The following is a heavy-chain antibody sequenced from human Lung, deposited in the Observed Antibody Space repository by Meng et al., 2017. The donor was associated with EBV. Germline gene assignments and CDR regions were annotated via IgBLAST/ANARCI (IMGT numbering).Heavy chain of an antibody. D-gene: IGHD1-26*01. CDR1: GVSISSNIR. J-gene: IGHJ4*02. CDR2: IDDSGST. CDR3: ARGKQDAWELLAY. Sequence: QVRLPGSGQGLVKPSGTLSLTCGVFGVSISSNIRWTWVRQPPGKGLEWIGDIDDSGSTNYNPSLNSRISISLDKSKNHFSLKVNSVTAADTAVYYCARGKQDAWELLAYWGQGALVTVSS. V-gene: IGHV4-4*02.